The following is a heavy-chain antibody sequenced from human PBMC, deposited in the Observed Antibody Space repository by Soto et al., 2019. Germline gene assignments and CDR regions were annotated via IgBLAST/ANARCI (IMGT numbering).Heavy chain of an antibody. Sequence: SETLSLTCAVSGDSISSSSYYWARIRQPPGKGLEWIGSIHYRANSYYSPSLKSRITISVDTSKNQITLRLSSVTAADTAVYYCARPLQLAVSGFDHWGQGTLVTVSS. CDR3: ARPLQLAVSGFDH. D-gene: IGHD3-3*02. J-gene: IGHJ5*02. CDR2: IHYRANS. CDR1: GDSISSSSYY. V-gene: IGHV4-39*01.